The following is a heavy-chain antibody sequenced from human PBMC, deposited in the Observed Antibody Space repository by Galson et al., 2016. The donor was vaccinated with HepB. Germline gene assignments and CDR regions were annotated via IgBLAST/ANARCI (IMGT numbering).Heavy chain of an antibody. Sequence: SVKVSCKASGYTFSSYGIHWVRQAPGQRLEWMGWINAGNGHTKYSQNFQGRVTITRDTSATTAYMELSSLTSEDTAVYYCARDIQTPQGHYYYYMDVWGKGTTVTVSS. V-gene: IGHV1-3*01. CDR1: GYTFSSYG. J-gene: IGHJ6*03. CDR3: ARDIQTPQGHYYYYMDV. CDR2: INAGNGHT.